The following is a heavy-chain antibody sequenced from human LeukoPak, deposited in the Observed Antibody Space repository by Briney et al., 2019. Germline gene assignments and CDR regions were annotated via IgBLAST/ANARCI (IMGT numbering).Heavy chain of an antibody. Sequence: PSETLSLTCTVSGGSISSSSYYWGWIRQPPGKGLEWIGSIYYSGSTYYNPSLKSRVTISVDTSKNQFSLKLSSVTAADTAVYYCARFGGYDLGYWGQGTLVTDSS. V-gene: IGHV4-39*01. CDR3: ARFGGYDLGY. J-gene: IGHJ4*02. CDR1: GGSISSSSYY. CDR2: IYYSGST. D-gene: IGHD5-12*01.